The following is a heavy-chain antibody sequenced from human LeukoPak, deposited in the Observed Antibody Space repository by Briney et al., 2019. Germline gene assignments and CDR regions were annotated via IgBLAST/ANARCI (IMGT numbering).Heavy chain of an antibody. Sequence: GGSLRLSCAGSGFTFSNYWMSWVRQAPGKGLEWVSSISSSSSYIYYADSVKGRFTISRDNAKNSLYLQMNSLRAEDTAVYYCARDPSDDSSGYGPNYWGQGTLVTVSS. D-gene: IGHD3-22*01. CDR3: ARDPSDDSSGYGPNY. J-gene: IGHJ4*02. CDR2: ISSSSSYI. CDR1: GFTFSNYW. V-gene: IGHV3-21*01.